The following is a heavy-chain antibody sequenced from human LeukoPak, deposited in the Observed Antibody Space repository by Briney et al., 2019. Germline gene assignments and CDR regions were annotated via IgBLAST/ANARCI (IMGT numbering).Heavy chain of an antibody. V-gene: IGHV3-30-3*01. D-gene: IGHD6-13*01. J-gene: IGHJ6*02. CDR2: ISYDGSNK. CDR3: ARDYSSSWFSRYYYYYGMDV. CDR1: GFTFSSYA. Sequence: PGGSQRLSCAASGFTFSSYAMHWVRQAPGKGLEWVAVISYDGSNKYYADSVKGRFTISRDNSKNTLYLQMNSLRAEDTAVYYCARDYSSSWFSRYYYYYGMDVWGQGTTVTVSS.